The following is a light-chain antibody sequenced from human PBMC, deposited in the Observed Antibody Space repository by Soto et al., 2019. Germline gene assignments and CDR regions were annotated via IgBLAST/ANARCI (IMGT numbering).Light chain of an antibody. V-gene: IGKV1-39*01. J-gene: IGKJ1*01. Sequence: DIQMTQSPSSLSASVGDRVTITCRASPSISTYLNWYHQKPGKAPKLLIYAASSLQSGVPSRFSGSGSGTDFALTISSLQPEDIATYYCQQTYNTPWTFGQGTKVEIE. CDR3: QQTYNTPWT. CDR2: AAS. CDR1: PSISTY.